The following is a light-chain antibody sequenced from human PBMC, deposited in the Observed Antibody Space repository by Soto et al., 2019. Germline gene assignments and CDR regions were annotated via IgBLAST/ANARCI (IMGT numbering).Light chain of an antibody. CDR2: DVS. J-gene: IGLJ1*01. V-gene: IGLV2-11*01. CDR1: SSDVGDYNY. Sequence: QSALTQPRSVSGSPGQSVTISCTGTSSDVGDYNYVSWYQQHPGKAPKLMIYDVSRRPSGVPDRFSGSKSGTSATLDITGLQTGDEADYFCGAWDRSLNGYVFGTGTKVTVL. CDR3: GAWDRSLNGYV.